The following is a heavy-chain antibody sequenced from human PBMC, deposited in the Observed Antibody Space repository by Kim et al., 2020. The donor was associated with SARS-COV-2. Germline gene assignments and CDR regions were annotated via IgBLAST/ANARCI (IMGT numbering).Heavy chain of an antibody. J-gene: IGHJ4*02. CDR2: INHSGST. CDR1: GGSFSGYY. V-gene: IGHV4-34*01. D-gene: IGHD2-2*01. Sequence: SETLSLTCAVYGGSFSGYYWSWIRQPPGKGLEWIGEINHSGSTNYNPSLKSRVTISVDTSKNQFSLKLSSVTAADTAVYYCARGSDIVVVPAASFDYWGQGTLVTVSS. CDR3: ARGSDIVVVPAASFDY.